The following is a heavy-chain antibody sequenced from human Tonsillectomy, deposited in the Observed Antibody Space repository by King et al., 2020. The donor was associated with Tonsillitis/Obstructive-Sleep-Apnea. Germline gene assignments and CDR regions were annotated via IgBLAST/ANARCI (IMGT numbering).Heavy chain of an antibody. CDR1: GYTFTGYY. D-gene: IGHD2-2*01. CDR2: INPNSGGT. V-gene: IGHV1-2*04. J-gene: IGHJ3*02. CDR3: ARGVVVPAARKGAFDI. Sequence: QLVQSGAEVKKPGASVKVSCKASGYTFTGYYMHWVRQAPGQGLEWMGWINPNSGGTNYAQKFQGWVTMTRDTSISTAYRELSRLRSDDTAVYYCARGVVVPAARKGAFDIWGQGTMVTVSS.